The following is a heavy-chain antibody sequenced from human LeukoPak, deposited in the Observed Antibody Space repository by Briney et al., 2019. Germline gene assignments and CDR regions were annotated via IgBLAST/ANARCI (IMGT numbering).Heavy chain of an antibody. J-gene: IGHJ4*02. CDR1: GFTFGDYA. D-gene: IGHD3-3*01. CDR2: INSDGSST. V-gene: IGHV3-74*01. Sequence: PGRSLRLSCTASGFTFGDYAMSWFRQAPGKGLVWVSRINSDGSSTSYAESVKGRFTISRDNAKNTLYVQINSLRAEDTAVYYCAREYYDFWSGTDHHFDYWGQGTLVTVSS. CDR3: AREYYDFWSGTDHHFDY.